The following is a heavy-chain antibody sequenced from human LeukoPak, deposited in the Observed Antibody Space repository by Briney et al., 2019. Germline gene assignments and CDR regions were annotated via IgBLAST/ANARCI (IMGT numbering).Heavy chain of an antibody. CDR2: IKSKTDGGTS. Sequence: GGSLRLSRAASGFTFTNAWMYWVRQAPGKGLEWVGRIKSKTDGGTSDYAAPVTGRFTISRDDSKSTLYLEMNSLKTEDTGVYYCSTLWYGAWGQGTLVTVSS. D-gene: IGHD3-10*01. V-gene: IGHV3-15*01. J-gene: IGHJ5*02. CDR1: GFTFTNAW. CDR3: STLWYGA.